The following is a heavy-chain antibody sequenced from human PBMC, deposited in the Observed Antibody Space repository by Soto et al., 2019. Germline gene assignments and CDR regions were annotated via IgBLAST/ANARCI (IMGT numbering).Heavy chain of an antibody. CDR3: VSPHSESSNAFDL. D-gene: IGHD3-10*01. CDR1: GFSFIHYA. CDR2: ISYDGENQ. Sequence: PGGSLRLSCAASGFSFIHYAMHWVRQPPGKGLEWVALISYDGENQYFTDSVRGRFTISRDNSKTAVYLEMNDLRLGDTATYYCVSPHSESSNAFDLWGQGTLVTVSS. J-gene: IGHJ5*02. V-gene: IGHV3-30*04.